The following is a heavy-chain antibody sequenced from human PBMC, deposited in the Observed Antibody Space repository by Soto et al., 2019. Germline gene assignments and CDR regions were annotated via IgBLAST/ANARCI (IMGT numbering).Heavy chain of an antibody. D-gene: IGHD3-22*01. J-gene: IGHJ6*02. CDR2: IYYSGST. CDR1: GGSISSYY. Sequence: SETPSLTCTVSGGSISSYYWGWVRQPPGKGLEWIGYIYYSGSTNYNPSLKSRVTISVDTSKDQFSLKLSSVTAADTAVYYCARETYYYDSSGYYLNYYYGMDVWGQGTTVTVSS. CDR3: ARETYYYDSSGYYLNYYYGMDV. V-gene: IGHV4-59*01.